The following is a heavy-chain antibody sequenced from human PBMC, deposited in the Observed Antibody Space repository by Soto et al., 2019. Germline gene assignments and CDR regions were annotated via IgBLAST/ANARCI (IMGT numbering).Heavy chain of an antibody. J-gene: IGHJ4*02. V-gene: IGHV3-23*01. CDR1: GFTFENYA. CDR2: VSGPGCLT. CDR3: AKGTVLGDCGAFDY. D-gene: IGHD2-21*02. Sequence: EVQLLESGGGLVQPGGSLTLSCAASGFTFENYAMSWVRQAPGKGLDWVSGVSGPGCLTFYSDSVKGRFTISRDYSKKTLFLQMNSLRADDTGIFFCAKGTVLGDCGAFDYGGQATLVTVSS.